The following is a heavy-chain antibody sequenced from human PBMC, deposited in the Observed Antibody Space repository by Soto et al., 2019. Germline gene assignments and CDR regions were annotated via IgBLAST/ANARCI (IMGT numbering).Heavy chain of an antibody. J-gene: IGHJ6*03. CDR2: IKQDGSEK. D-gene: IGHD6-13*01. V-gene: IGHV3-7*01. CDR3: ARGRIAAAGFFHYYYYMDV. CDR1: GFTFSSYW. Sequence: EVQLVESGGGLVQPGGSLRLSCAASGFTFSSYWMSWVRQAPGKGLEWVANIKQDGSEKYYVDSVKGRFTISRDNAKNSLYLQMNSLRAEDTAVYYCARGRIAAAGFFHYYYYMDVWGKGTTVTVSS.